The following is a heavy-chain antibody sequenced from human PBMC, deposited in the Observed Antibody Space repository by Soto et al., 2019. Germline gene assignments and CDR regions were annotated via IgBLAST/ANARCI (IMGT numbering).Heavy chain of an antibody. CDR1: GFTFDDYA. D-gene: IGHD3-16*01. V-gene: IGHV3-43D*04. Sequence: PGGSLRLSCAASGFTFDDYAIHWVRQAPGKGLEWVSLISWDGGSTYYADSVKGRFTISRDNSKNSLYLQMNSLRAEDTALYYCEKSKSWGTSESPLWFDPWGQGNLAT. CDR2: ISWDGGST. CDR3: EKSKSWGTSESPLWFDP. J-gene: IGHJ5*02.